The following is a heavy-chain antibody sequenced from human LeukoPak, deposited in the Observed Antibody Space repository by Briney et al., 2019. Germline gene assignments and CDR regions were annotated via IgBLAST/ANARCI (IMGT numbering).Heavy chain of an antibody. CDR2: ISYDGSNK. CDR1: GFTFSSYA. V-gene: IGHV3-30-3*01. J-gene: IGHJ3*02. CDR3: ARGEQQWLARSGAFDI. Sequence: PGGSLRLSCAASGFTFSSYAMHWVRQAPGKGLEWVAVISYDGSNKYYADSVKGRFTISRDNSKNTLYLQMNSLRAEDTAVYYCARGEQQWLARSGAFDIWGQGTMVTVSP. D-gene: IGHD6-19*01.